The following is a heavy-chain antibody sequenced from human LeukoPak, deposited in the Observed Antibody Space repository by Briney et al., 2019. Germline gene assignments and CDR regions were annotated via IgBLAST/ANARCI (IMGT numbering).Heavy chain of an antibody. CDR3: ARVGGGSYFDY. Sequence: PGGSLRLSCAASGLTVSSNYMSWVRQAPGKGLEWVSVIYSGGSTYYADSVKGRFTISRDNSKNTLYLQMNSLRAEDTAVYYCARVGGGSYFDYWGQGTLVTVSS. J-gene: IGHJ4*02. CDR2: IYSGGST. V-gene: IGHV3-53*01. D-gene: IGHD1-26*01. CDR1: GLTVSSNY.